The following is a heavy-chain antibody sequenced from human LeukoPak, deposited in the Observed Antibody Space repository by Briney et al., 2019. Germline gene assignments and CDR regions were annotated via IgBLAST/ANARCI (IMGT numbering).Heavy chain of an antibody. CDR1: GGSISSYY. V-gene: IGHV4-4*07. CDR2: IYTSGST. CDR3: ARGPSYDILTGYSLYYYYGMDV. Sequence: KPSETLSLTCTVSGGSISSYYWSWIRQPAGKGLEWIGRIYTSGSTNYNPSLKSRVTMSVDTSKNQFSLKLSPVTAADTAVYYCARGPSYDILTGYSLYYYYGMDVWGQGTTVTVSS. J-gene: IGHJ6*02. D-gene: IGHD3-9*01.